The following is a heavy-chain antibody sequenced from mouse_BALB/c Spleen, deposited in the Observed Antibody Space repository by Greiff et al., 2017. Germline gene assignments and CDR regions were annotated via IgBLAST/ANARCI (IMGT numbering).Heavy chain of an antibody. D-gene: IGHD2-4*01. J-gene: IGHJ2*01. Sequence: VQLKESGGGLVQPGGSRKLSCAASGFTFSSFGMHWVRQAPEKGLEWVAYISSGSSTIYYADTVKGRFTISRDNPKNTLFLQMTSLRSEDTAMYYCARSSYYDYDEDYFDYWGQGTTLTVSS. CDR1: GFTFSSFG. V-gene: IGHV5-17*02. CDR2: ISSGSSTI. CDR3: ARSSYYDYDEDYFDY.